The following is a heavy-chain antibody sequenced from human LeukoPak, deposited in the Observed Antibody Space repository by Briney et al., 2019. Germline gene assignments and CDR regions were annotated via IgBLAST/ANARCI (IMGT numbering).Heavy chain of an antibody. CDR2: ISAYNGNT. CDR1: GYTFTSYG. D-gene: IGHD3-22*01. V-gene: IGHV1-18*01. J-gene: IGHJ3*02. CDR3: ARDANYYDSSGYYDAFDI. Sequence: GASVKVSCKASGYTFTSYGISWVRQAPGQGLEWMGWISAYNGNTNYAQKLQGRVTMTTDTSTSTAYMELRSLRSDDTAVYYCARDANYYDSSGYYDAFDIWGQGTMVTVSS.